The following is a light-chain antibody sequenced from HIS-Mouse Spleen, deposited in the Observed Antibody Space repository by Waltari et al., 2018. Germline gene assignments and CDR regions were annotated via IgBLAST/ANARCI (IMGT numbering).Light chain of an antibody. J-gene: IGLJ3*02. CDR1: SSDVGSYNL. Sequence: QSALTQRASVSGSPGQSITISCTGTSSDVGSYNLVSWYQQRPGKAPKLMIYEGSKRPSGVSNRFSGCKSGNTASLTISGLQAEDEADYYCCSYAGSSTWVFGGGTKLTVL. CDR3: CSYAGSSTWV. V-gene: IGLV2-23*01. CDR2: EGS.